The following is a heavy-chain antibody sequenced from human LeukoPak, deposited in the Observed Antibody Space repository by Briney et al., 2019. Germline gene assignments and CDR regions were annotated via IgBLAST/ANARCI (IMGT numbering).Heavy chain of an antibody. CDR2: ISDSGGST. CDR3: ASHKSDSSGWYHFDY. J-gene: IGHJ4*02. CDR1: GFIFSNYA. Sequence: GSLRLSCAASGFIFSNYAMSWVRQAPGKGLEWVSFISDSGGSTNYADSVKGRFTISRDNSKNTLYLHMNSLRVEDTAVYYCASHKSDSSGWYHFDYWDQGTLVTVSS. D-gene: IGHD6-19*01. V-gene: IGHV3-23*01.